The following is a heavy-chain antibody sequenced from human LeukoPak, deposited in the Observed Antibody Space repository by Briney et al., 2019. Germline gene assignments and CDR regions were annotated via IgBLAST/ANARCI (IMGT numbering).Heavy chain of an antibody. D-gene: IGHD2-15*01. CDR1: GGSISSGDYY. V-gene: IGHV4-30-4*08. Sequence: PSETLSLTCTVSGGSISSGDYYWSWIRQPPGKGLEWIGYIYYSGSTYYNPSLKSRVTISVDTSKNQFSLKLSSVTAEDTAVYYCAREWTHGSGGSCYDYWGQGTLVTVSS. CDR2: IYYSGST. J-gene: IGHJ4*02. CDR3: AREWTHGSGGSCYDY.